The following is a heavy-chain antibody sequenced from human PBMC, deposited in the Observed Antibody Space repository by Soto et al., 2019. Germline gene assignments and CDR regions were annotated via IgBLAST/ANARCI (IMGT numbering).Heavy chain of an antibody. CDR2: ISYDGSNK. Sequence: QVQLVESGGGVVQPGRSLRLSCAASGFTFSSYGMHWVRQAPGKGLEWVAVISYDGSNKYYADSVKGRFTISRDNSKNTLYLPMNSLRAEDTAVYYCAKGGWYTLLDYWGQGTLVTVSS. D-gene: IGHD6-19*01. V-gene: IGHV3-30*18. CDR3: AKGGWYTLLDY. CDR1: GFTFSSYG. J-gene: IGHJ4*02.